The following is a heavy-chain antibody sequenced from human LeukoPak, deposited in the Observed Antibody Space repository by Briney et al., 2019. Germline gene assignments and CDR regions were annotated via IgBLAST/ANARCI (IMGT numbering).Heavy chain of an antibody. CDR2: IYYSGST. D-gene: IGHD1-26*01. CDR1: GGSISSSSYY. V-gene: IGHV4-39*01. J-gene: IGHJ3*02. CDR3: AKIDAGATTYAFDI. Sequence: PSETLSLTCTVSGGSISSSSYYWGWIRQPPGKGLEWIGSIYYSGSTYYNPSLKSRVTISVDTFKNQFSLKLSSVIAADTAVYYCAKIDAGATTYAFDIWGQGTMVTVSS.